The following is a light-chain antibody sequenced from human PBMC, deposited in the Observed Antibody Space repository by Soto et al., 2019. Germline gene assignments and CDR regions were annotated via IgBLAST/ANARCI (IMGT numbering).Light chain of an antibody. Sequence: EIVLTKSPGTLSLSPAERATLSCRASQSVSSSYLAWYQQKPGQAPRLLIYGASSRATGIPARFSGSGSGTDFTLTISSLEPEDFAVYYCQQRSNWRISFGQGTRLE. CDR2: GAS. V-gene: IGKV3D-20*02. CDR1: QSVSSSY. CDR3: QQRSNWRIS. J-gene: IGKJ5*01.